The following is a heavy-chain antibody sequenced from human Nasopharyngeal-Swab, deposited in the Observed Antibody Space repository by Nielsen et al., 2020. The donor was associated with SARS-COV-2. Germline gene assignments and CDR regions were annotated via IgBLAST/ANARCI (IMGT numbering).Heavy chain of an antibody. CDR2: IIPIFGTA. D-gene: IGHD1-26*01. CDR3: ARAPSRASGSYDGAFEI. J-gene: IGHJ3*02. V-gene: IGHV1-69*13. CDR1: GGTFSSYA. Sequence: SVKVSCKASGGTFSSYAISWVRQAPGQGLEWMGGIIPIFGTANYAQKFQGRVTITADESTSTAYMELSSLRSEDTAVYYCARAPSRASGSYDGAFEIWGQGTMVTVSS.